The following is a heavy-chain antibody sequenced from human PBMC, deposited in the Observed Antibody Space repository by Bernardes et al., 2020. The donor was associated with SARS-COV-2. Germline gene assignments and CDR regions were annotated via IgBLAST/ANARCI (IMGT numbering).Heavy chain of an antibody. CDR2: INRDGSIP. J-gene: IGHJ6*02. CDR3: VIGLGGMDV. V-gene: IGHV3-74*01. CDR1: GFTFSRYW. Sequence: SLTLTSAASGFTFSRYWLPWVRQAPGKGLVWVSRINRDGSIPRYADSVKGRFTISRDNAKNTLYLQMNSLRAEDTAVYYCVIGLGGMDVWGQGTTVTVS. D-gene: IGHD6-19*01.